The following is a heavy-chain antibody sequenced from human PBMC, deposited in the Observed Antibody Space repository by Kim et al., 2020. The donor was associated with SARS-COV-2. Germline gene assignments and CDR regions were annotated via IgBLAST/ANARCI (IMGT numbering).Heavy chain of an antibody. D-gene: IGHD6-19*01. CDR3: ARAGIAVAGVIAFDI. CDR1: GGSISSYY. CDR2: IYYSGST. Sequence: SETLSLTCTVSGGSISSYYWSWIRQPPGKGLEWIGYIYYSGSTNYNPSLKSRVTISVDTSKNQFSLKLSSVTAADTAVYYCARAGIAVAGVIAFDIWGQGTMVTVSS. J-gene: IGHJ3*02. V-gene: IGHV4-59*08.